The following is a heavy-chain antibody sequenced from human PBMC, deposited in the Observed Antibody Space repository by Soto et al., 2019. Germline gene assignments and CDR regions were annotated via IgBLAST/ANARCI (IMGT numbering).Heavy chain of an antibody. CDR1: GFTFSSYA. D-gene: IGHD3-10*01. J-gene: IGHJ3*02. CDR2: ISGSGGST. V-gene: IGHV3-23*01. CDR3: AKDLWFGELLYCAFDI. Sequence: GGSLRLSCAASGFTFSSYAMSWVRQAPGKGLEWVSAISGSGGSTYYADSVKGRFTISRDNSKNTRYRQMNSLRAEDTAVYYCAKDLWFGELLYCAFDIWGQGTMVTVSS.